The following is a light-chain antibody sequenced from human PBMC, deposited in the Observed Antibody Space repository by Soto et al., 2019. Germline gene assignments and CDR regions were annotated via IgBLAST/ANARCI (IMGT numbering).Light chain of an antibody. Sequence: QSALTQPASVSGSLGQSITISCTGTTSDVGGYNYVSWYQQHPGKAPILMIYEVTNRPSGVSNRFSGSKSGNTASLTISGPQVEDETEYYCGSYTGSITYVFGTGTKVTVL. J-gene: IGLJ1*01. CDR1: TSDVGGYNY. V-gene: IGLV2-14*01. CDR3: GSYTGSITYV. CDR2: EVT.